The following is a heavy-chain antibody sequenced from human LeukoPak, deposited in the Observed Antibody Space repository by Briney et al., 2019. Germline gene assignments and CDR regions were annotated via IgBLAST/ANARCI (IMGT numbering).Heavy chain of an antibody. Sequence: SETLSLTCTVSGGSISSSSYYWGWIRQPPGKGLEWIGSIYYSGSTYHNPSLKSRVTISVDTSKNQFSLKLSSVTAADTGVYYCARPFTMVRGVISPWAWFDPWGQGTLVTVSS. CDR1: GGSISSSSYY. J-gene: IGHJ5*02. V-gene: IGHV4-39*01. CDR3: ARPFTMVRGVISPWAWFDP. CDR2: IYYSGST. D-gene: IGHD3-10*01.